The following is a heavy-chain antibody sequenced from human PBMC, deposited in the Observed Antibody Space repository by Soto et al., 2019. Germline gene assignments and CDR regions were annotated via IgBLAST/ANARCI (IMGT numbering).Heavy chain of an antibody. CDR3: AKDMDLEHNY. J-gene: IGHJ4*02. CDR2: LSYDGSNK. CDR1: GFTFSSYV. Sequence: QVQLVESGGGVVQPGRSLRLSCAAAGFTFSSYVMHGVRQAPGKGFDWMAVLSYDGSNKYYADSVKGRFTISRDNAKNTLYLLLISVRAEDTAVYYCAKDMDLEHNYWGQGTLVTVSS. D-gene: IGHD1-1*01. V-gene: IGHV3-30*18.